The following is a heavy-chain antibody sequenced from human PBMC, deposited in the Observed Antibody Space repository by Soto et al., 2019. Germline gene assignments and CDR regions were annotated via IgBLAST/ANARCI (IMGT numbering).Heavy chain of an antibody. D-gene: IGHD4-17*01. CDR3: ARAGTEYYGAYYDY. J-gene: IGHJ4*02. CDR1: GFTFSDYY. CDR2: IGTRGNTK. V-gene: IGHV3-11*01. Sequence: QVQLVESGGGLVKPGGSLRLSCATSGFTFSDYYMSWIRQAPGKGLEWVSYIGTRGNTKYYADSVRGRFTISRDNAKNSLYLQMNSLRADDTAVYYCARAGTEYYGAYYDYWGQGIPVTVSS.